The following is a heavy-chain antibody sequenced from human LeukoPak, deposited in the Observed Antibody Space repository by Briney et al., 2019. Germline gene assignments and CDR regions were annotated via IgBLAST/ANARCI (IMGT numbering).Heavy chain of an antibody. J-gene: IGHJ3*01. CDR1: GFLFGPYW. D-gene: IGHD2-15*01. Sequence: GGSLRLSCAASGFLFGPYWMHWVRHAPGKGLVWVSHMNSDGSTTVYADSVEGRFTISRDNAKNTLYLQMNSLRAEDSAVYYCARDRGLPDSFDVWGQGTMVTVSS. CDR3: ARDRGLPDSFDV. CDR2: MNSDGSTT. V-gene: IGHV3-74*01.